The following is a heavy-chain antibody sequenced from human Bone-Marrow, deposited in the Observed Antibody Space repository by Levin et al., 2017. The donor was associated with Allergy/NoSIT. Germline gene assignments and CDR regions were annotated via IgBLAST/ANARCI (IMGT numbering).Heavy chain of an antibody. Sequence: SPPLSLPFIFFVLSINSGYYYFLLILQLPFPFLSWLGSLSSRGSPSHNPSLKSRLTISIDTSKNQFSLKLRSVTAADTAVYYCARVRREGVTKMVVDLLFDYWGQGTLVTVSS. J-gene: IGHJ4*02. CDR3: ARVRREGVTKMVVDLLFDY. CDR2: LSSRGSP. V-gene: IGHV4-30-4*01. D-gene: IGHD3-22*01. CDR1: VLSINSGYYY.